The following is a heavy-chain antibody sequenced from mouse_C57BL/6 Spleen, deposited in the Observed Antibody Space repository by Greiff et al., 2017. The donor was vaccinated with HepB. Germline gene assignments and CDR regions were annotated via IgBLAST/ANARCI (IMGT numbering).Heavy chain of an antibody. D-gene: IGHD2-4*01. CDR3: ADYGGGFAY. V-gene: IGHV5-4*03. CDR2: ISDGGSYT. CDR1: GFTFSSYA. Sequence: EVKVVESGGGLVKPGGSLKLSCAASGFTFSSYAMSWVRQTPEKRLEWVATISDGGSYTYYPDNVKGRFTISRDNAKNNLYLQMSHLKSEDTAMYYCADYGGGFAYWGQGTLVTVSA. J-gene: IGHJ3*01.